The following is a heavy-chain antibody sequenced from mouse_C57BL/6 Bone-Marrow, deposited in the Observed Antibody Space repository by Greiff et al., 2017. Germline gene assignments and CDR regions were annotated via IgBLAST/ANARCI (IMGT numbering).Heavy chain of an antibody. Sequence: EVKLVESAGGLVQPGSSMKLSCTASGFTFSDYYMAWVRQVPEKGLEWVANINYDGSSTYYLDSLKSRFIISRDNAKNILYLQMSSLKSEDTATYYCARGSFYDYALDYWGQGTTLTVSS. CDR2: INYDGSST. CDR3: ARGSFYDYALDY. V-gene: IGHV5-16*01. J-gene: IGHJ2*01. D-gene: IGHD2-4*01. CDR1: GFTFSDYY.